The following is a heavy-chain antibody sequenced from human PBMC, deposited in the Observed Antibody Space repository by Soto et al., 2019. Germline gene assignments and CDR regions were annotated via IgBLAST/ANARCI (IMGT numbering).Heavy chain of an antibody. V-gene: IGHV3-7*05. Sequence: PGGSLRLSCVASGFNFSSYWMSWVRQAPGKGLEWVANIMQDGSEKYYVDSVKGRFTISRDNAKNSLFLQMNSLRAEDTAVYYCARDVLAVAGIVNYWGLGTRVTVSS. D-gene: IGHD6-19*01. J-gene: IGHJ4*02. CDR3: ARDVLAVAGIVNY. CDR1: GFNFSSYW. CDR2: IMQDGSEK.